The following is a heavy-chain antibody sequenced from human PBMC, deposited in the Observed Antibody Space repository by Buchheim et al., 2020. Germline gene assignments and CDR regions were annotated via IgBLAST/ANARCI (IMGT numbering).Heavy chain of an antibody. V-gene: IGHV3-13*01. D-gene: IGHD3-9*01. CDR3: ARGGRDWSSQIFDY. CDR2: IGIAGDT. Sequence: EVQLVESGGGLVQPGGSLRLSCAASGFTLSAYDFHWVRQETGKGLEWVSAIGIAGDTYYADSVKGRFTFSRDNAKNSLYLQMNSLRDKDTAVYYCARGGRDWSSQIFDYWGQG. J-gene: IGHJ4*02. CDR1: GFTLSAYD.